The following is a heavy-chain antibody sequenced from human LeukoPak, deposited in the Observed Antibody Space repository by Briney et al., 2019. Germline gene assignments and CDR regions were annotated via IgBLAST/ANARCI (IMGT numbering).Heavy chain of an antibody. D-gene: IGHD2-2*01. V-gene: IGHV4-4*07. CDR3: ARGSRSTSYYFFDY. CDR2: IYTSGST. CDR1: GGSISSYY. J-gene: IGHJ4*02. Sequence: SETLSLTCTVSGGSISSYYWSWIRQPAGKGLEWIGRIYTSGSTYYNPSLKSRVTISVDTSKNQFSLKLSSVTAADTAVYYCARGSRSTSYYFFDYWGQGTLVTVSS.